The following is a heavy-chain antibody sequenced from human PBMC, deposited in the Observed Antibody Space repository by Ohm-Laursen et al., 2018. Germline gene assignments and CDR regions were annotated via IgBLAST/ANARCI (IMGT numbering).Heavy chain of an antibody. CDR1: GGSISSYY. D-gene: IGHD2-15*01. J-gene: IGHJ4*02. CDR3: ARDQWGYYFDY. V-gene: IGHV4-59*01. Sequence: TLSLTCTVSGGSISSYYWSWIRQPPGKGLEWIGYIYYSGSTNYNPSLKSRVTISVDTSKNQFSLKLSSVTAADTAVYYCARDQWGYYFDYWGQGTLVTVSS. CDR2: IYYSGST.